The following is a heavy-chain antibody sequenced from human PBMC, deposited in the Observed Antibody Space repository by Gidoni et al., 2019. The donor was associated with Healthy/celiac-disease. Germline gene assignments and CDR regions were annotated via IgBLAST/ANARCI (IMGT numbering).Heavy chain of an antibody. J-gene: IGHJ6*02. CDR2: IYYSRST. D-gene: IGHD1-26*01. V-gene: IGHV4-59*01. CDR3: ARAGWEKADYYYYYGMDV. Sequence: QVQLQESGPGLVKPSETLSLTCTVSGGSISSYYWSWSRQPPGKGLEWIGYIYYSRSTNYTPSLKSRVTISVDTSKNRFSLKLSSVTAADTAVYYCARAGWEKADYYYYYGMDVWGQGTTVTVSS. CDR1: GGSISSYY.